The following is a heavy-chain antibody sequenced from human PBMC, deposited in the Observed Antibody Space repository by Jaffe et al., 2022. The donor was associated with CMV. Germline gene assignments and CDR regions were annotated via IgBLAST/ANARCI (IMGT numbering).Heavy chain of an antibody. J-gene: IGHJ4*02. Sequence: QVQLVESGGGVVQPGRSLRLSCAASGFTFSSYGMHWVRQAPGKGLEWVAVISYDGSNKYYADSVKGRFTISRDNSKNTLYLQMNSLRAEDTAVYYCAKDGGQWLDSCFDYWGQGTLVTVSS. CDR1: GFTFSSYG. V-gene: IGHV3-30*18. CDR2: ISYDGSNK. D-gene: IGHD6-19*01. CDR3: AKDGGQWLDSCFDY.